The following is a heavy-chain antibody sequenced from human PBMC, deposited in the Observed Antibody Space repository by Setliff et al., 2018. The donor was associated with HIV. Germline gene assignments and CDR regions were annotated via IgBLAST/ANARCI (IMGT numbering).Heavy chain of an antibody. CDR1: GYTFSSYG. Sequence: ASVKVSCKASGYTFSSYGVNWVRQAPGQGLEWMGWISADNGNTKYAQKFQGRVSITTDTSTRTVYMELRSLRSDDTAVYYCARDRWELLRRPEYFQHWGQGALVTVSS. CDR2: ISADNGNT. D-gene: IGHD1-26*01. V-gene: IGHV1-18*01. CDR3: ARDRWELLRRPEYFQH. J-gene: IGHJ1*01.